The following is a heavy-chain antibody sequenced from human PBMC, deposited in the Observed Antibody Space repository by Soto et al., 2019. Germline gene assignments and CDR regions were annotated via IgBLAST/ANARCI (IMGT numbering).Heavy chain of an antibody. CDR1: GYTFTSYG. CDR3: ARGSYSSGWYWFDP. V-gene: IGHV1-18*01. Sequence: ASVKVSCKASGYTFTSYGVSWVRQAPGQGLEWMGWISAYNGNTNYAQKLQGRVTMTTDTSTSTAYMELRSLRSDDTAVYYCARGSYSSGWYWFDPWGQGTLVTVSS. J-gene: IGHJ5*02. CDR2: ISAYNGNT. D-gene: IGHD6-19*01.